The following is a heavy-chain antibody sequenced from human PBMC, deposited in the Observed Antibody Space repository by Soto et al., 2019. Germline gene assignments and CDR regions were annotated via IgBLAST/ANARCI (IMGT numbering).Heavy chain of an antibody. V-gene: IGHV1-18*01. CDR3: ARDAESVTYYYYYGMDV. J-gene: IGHJ6*02. D-gene: IGHD3-10*01. CDR2: ISAYNGNT. CDR1: GYTFTSYG. Sequence: GASVKVSCKASGYTFTSYGISWVRQAPGQGLEWMGWISAYNGNTNYAQKLQGRVTMTTDTSTSTAYMELRSLRSDDTAVYYCARDAESVTYYYYYGMDVWGQGTTVTVSS.